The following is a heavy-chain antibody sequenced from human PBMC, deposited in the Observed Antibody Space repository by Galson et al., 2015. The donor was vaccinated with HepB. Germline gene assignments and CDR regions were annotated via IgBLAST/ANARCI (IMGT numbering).Heavy chain of an antibody. D-gene: IGHD4-11*01. Sequence: SLRLSCAASGFTFDDYTMHWVRQAPGKGLEWVSLISWDGGSTYYADSVKGRFTISGDNSKNSLYLQMNSLRTEDTALYYCAKDAGVLVTTLGLDYWGQGTLVTVSS. CDR2: ISWDGGST. CDR3: AKDAGVLVTTLGLDY. J-gene: IGHJ4*02. CDR1: GFTFDDYT. V-gene: IGHV3-43*01.